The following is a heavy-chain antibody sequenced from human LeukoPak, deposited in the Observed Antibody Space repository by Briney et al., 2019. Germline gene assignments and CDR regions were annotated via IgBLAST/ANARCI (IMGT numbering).Heavy chain of an antibody. CDR2: IYYSGST. CDR3: ASTAAGDDYSNWV. CDR1: GGSISSSSYY. J-gene: IGHJ4*02. Sequence: SETLSLTCTVSGGSISSSSYYWGWIRQPPGKGLEWIGSIYYSGSTYYNPSLKSRVTISIDTSKNQFSLKLSSVTAADTAVYYCASTAAGDDYSNWVWGQGTLVTVSS. D-gene: IGHD4-11*01. V-gene: IGHV4-39*01.